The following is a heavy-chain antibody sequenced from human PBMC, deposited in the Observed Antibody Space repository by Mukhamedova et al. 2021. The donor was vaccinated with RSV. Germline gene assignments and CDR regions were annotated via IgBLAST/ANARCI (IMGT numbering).Heavy chain of an antibody. J-gene: IGHJ5*02. Sequence: STYYNPSLKSRVTISVDTSKNQFSLKLSSVTAADTAVYYCARGAGEDGGNWFDPWGQGTLVTVSS. CDR2: ST. D-gene: IGHD7-27*01. CDR3: ARGAGEDGGNWFDP. V-gene: IGHV4-30-2*04.